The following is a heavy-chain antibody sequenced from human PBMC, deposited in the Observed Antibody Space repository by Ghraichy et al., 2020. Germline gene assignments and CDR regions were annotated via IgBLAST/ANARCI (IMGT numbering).Heavy chain of an antibody. V-gene: IGHV4-34*01. J-gene: IGHJ6*02. CDR1: GGSFRGYS. CDR3: ARATIRNGMDV. CDR2: MNHSVST. Sequence: SETLSLTCAVYGGSFRGYSWTWIRQPPGKVLECIGEMNHSVSTNYNPSLKSRVTISIDTSKNQFSLKLRSVTAADTAVYYCARATIRNGMDVWGQWTTVTVSS. D-gene: IGHD5-12*01.